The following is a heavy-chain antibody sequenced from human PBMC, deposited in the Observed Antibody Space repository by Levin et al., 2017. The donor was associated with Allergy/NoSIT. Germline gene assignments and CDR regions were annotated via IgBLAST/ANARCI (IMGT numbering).Heavy chain of an antibody. Sequence: PGGSLRLSCTTSGFTFGDYAMSWFRQAPGKGLEWVGFIRSKTSGGTTEYAASVKGRIAISRDDSKRIAYLQMNSLKAGDTAVYYCTRGESSHWENEYFQHWGQCTLVTVSS. CDR3: TRGESSHWENEYFQH. CDR1: GFTFGDYA. V-gene: IGHV3-49*03. D-gene: IGHD6-13*01. J-gene: IGHJ1*01. CDR2: IRSKTSGGTT.